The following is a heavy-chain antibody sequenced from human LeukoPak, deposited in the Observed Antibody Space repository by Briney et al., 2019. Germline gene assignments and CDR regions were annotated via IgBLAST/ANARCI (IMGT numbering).Heavy chain of an antibody. CDR3: AKEDYDLSYFDF. V-gene: IGHV3-21*01. CDR1: GFTFSSYS. D-gene: IGHD3-3*01. Sequence: PGGSLRLSCAASGFTFSSYSMNWVRQAPGKGLEWVSSISSSGSYIYYADSVKGRFTISRDNAKNSLYLQMNSLRAEDTAVYYCAKEDYDLSYFDFWGQGTLVTVSS. CDR2: ISSSGSYI. J-gene: IGHJ4*02.